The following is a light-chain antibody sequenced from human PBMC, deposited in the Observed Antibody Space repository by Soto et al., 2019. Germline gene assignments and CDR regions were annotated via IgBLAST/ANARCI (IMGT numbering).Light chain of an antibody. J-gene: IGKJ5*01. V-gene: IGKV1-5*03. CDR3: QQYNSYSIT. Sequence: DIQMTQSPSTLSASVGDRVTITCRASQSISSWLAWYQQKPGKAPKLLIYKASSLESGVPSRFSGSGSGTEFTLTISSLKPDDFATYYFQQYNSYSITFGQGTRLEIK. CDR2: KAS. CDR1: QSISSW.